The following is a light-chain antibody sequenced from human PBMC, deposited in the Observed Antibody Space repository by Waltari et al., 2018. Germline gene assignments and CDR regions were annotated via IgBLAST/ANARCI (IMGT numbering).Light chain of an antibody. V-gene: IGLV2-14*01. CDR3: SSHTTSSIWV. CDR1: SSDVGGYHF. Sequence: QSALTQPASVSGSLGQSITLSCTGTSSDVGGYHFVSWYQQDPGKAPKLMIYEVSNRPSGVSNRFSGSKSGNTASLTISGLQAEDEADYYCSSHTTSSIWVFGGGTKLTVL. CDR2: EVS. J-gene: IGLJ3*02.